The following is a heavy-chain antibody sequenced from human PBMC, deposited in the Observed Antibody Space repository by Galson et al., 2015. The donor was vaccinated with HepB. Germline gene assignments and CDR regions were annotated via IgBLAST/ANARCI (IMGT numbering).Heavy chain of an antibody. Sequence: SVKVSCKASGGTFSSYAISWVRQAPGQGLEWMGGIIPIFGTANYAQKFQGRVTITADKSTSTAYMELSSLRSEDTAVYYCARERMSLRYFDWLREYYFDYWGQGTLVTVSS. V-gene: IGHV1-69*06. CDR1: GGTFSSYA. CDR3: ARERMSLRYFDWLREYYFDY. D-gene: IGHD3-9*01. CDR2: IIPIFGTA. J-gene: IGHJ4*02.